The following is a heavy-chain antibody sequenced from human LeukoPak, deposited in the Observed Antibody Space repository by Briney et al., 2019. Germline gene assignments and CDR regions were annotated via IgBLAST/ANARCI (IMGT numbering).Heavy chain of an antibody. J-gene: IGHJ5*02. Sequence: GGSLRLSCAASGFTFSSYSMNWVRQAPGKGLEWVSYISSSSSTIYYADSVKGRFTISRDNSKNTLYLQMNSLRAEDTAVYYCARGVVAAHLRWFDPWGQGTLVTVSS. D-gene: IGHD2-15*01. CDR1: GFTFSSYS. V-gene: IGHV3-48*01. CDR2: ISSSSSTI. CDR3: ARGVVAAHLRWFDP.